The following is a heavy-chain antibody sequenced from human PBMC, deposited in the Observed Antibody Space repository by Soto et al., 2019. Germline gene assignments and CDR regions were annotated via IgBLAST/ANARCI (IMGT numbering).Heavy chain of an antibody. D-gene: IGHD3-16*01. Sequence: QVQLVESGGGVVQPGKSLRLSCAASGFKFRNYAIHWVRQAPGKGLEWLAVIWFDGSKKYYADSVKGRFTISRDNSKNTVYLDMTSLTADDSGVFYCARAHSMMILDRLDPWGHGNLVTVSS. V-gene: IGHV3-33*01. CDR3: ARAHSMMILDRLDP. CDR2: IWFDGSKK. CDR1: GFKFRNYA. J-gene: IGHJ5*02.